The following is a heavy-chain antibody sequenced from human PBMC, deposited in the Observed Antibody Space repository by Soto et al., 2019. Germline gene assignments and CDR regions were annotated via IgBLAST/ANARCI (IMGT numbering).Heavy chain of an antibody. CDR3: ARDLDYGGNPRGY. Sequence: EVQLVESGGDLVQPGGSLRLSCAASGLTFSSYWMHWVRQPPGKGLVWVSRMNTDGSSTTYADSVKGRFTISRDNAKNTLYLQMNSLRAEDTAVYYCARDLDYGGNPRGYWGQGTLVTVSS. D-gene: IGHD4-17*01. CDR1: GLTFSSYW. V-gene: IGHV3-74*01. J-gene: IGHJ4*02. CDR2: MNTDGSST.